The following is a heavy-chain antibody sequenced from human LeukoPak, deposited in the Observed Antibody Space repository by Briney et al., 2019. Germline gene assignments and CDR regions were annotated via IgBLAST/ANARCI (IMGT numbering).Heavy chain of an antibody. V-gene: IGHV4-4*02. CDR3: ARKDYTYGTFDS. CDR1: GDSISSHYW. Sequence: SGTLSLTCAVSGDSISSHYWWSWVRPPPGKGLEWIGEIYHSGSTNYNPSLKSRVTISVDKSKNQFSLKVTSVTAADTAAYYCARKDYTYGTFDSWGLGTLVTVSS. J-gene: IGHJ4*02. D-gene: IGHD5-18*01. CDR2: IYHSGST.